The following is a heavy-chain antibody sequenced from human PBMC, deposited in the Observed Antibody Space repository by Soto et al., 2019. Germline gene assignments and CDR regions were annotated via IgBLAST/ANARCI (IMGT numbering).Heavy chain of an antibody. CDR3: ARDRVCTSQPQESFQSYYGMDV. J-gene: IGHJ6*02. CDR1: GYTFTGNF. Sequence: ASVKVSCKASGYTFTGNFMHWVRQAPGQGLEWVGWLNPNKGAKKYAQKFQGRVTLTRNPSTTTPYMALSRVRSDETAVYYWARDRVCTSQPQESFQSYYGMDVWGQGTTVTVSS. CDR2: LNPNKGAK. V-gene: IGHV1-2*02. D-gene: IGHD2-2*01.